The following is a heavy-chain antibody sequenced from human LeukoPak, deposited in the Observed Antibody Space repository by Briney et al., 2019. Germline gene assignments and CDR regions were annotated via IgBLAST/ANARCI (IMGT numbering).Heavy chain of an antibody. V-gene: IGHV3-48*03. Sequence: PGGSLRLSCAASGFTFSSYEMNWVRQAPGKGLEWVSYISSSGSTIYYADSVKGRFTISRDNAKNSLYMQMNSLRAEDTAVYYCARDFAYYDSSGYYRRGAFDIWGQGTMVTVSS. J-gene: IGHJ3*02. CDR2: ISSSGSTI. CDR3: ARDFAYYDSSGYYRRGAFDI. D-gene: IGHD3-22*01. CDR1: GFTFSSYE.